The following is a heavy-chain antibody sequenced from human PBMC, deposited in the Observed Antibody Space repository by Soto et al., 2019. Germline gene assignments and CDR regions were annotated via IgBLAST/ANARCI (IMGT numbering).Heavy chain of an antibody. CDR2: ISAYNTNT. CDR3: ARDTPPTDY. V-gene: IGHV1-18*01. Sequence: QVQLVQSGAEVKKPGASVKVSCKTSGYTFTSYHISWVRQAPGQGLEWMGWISAYNTNTNYAQKFQGRVTMTTDTSTRTAYMALRSLRSDDTAVYYCARDTPPTDYWGQGTLVTVSS. J-gene: IGHJ4*02. CDR1: GYTFTSYH.